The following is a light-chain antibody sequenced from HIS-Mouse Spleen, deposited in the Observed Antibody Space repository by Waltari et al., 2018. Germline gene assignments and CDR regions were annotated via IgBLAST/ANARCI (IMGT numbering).Light chain of an antibody. Sequence: DNVMTQSPDSLAVPLGERATINCKSSQSVLYSSNNKNYLAWYQQKPGQPPKLLIYWASTRESGVPDRFSGSGSGTDFTLTISSLQAEDVAVYYCQQYYSTPYTFGQGTKLEIK. V-gene: IGKV4-1*01. CDR1: QSVLYSSNNKNY. CDR3: QQYYSTPYT. J-gene: IGKJ2*01. CDR2: WAS.